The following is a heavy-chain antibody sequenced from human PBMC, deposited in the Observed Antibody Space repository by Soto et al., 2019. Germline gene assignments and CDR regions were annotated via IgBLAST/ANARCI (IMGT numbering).Heavy chain of an antibody. CDR3: ARGDYGDYSWFDP. V-gene: IGHV1-69*02. CDR1: GGTFSSYT. CDR2: IIPILGIA. J-gene: IGHJ5*02. D-gene: IGHD4-17*01. Sequence: QVQLMQSGAEVKKPGSSVKVSCQASGGTFSSYTISWVRQAPGQGLEWMGRIIPILGIANYAQKFQGRVTITADKATSTANMELSSLRSEDTAVYYWARGDYGDYSWFDPWGQGTLVTVSS.